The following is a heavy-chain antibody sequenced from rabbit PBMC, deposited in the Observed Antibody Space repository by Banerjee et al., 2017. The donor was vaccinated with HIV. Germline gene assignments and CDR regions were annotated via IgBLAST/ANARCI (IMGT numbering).Heavy chain of an antibody. Sequence: QEQLAESGGDLVKPEGSLTLTCTASAFSFSNKYVMCWVRQAPGKGLEWIACINTSSGNTVYASWAKGRFTISKTSPTTVTLQMTSLTVADTATYLCAGSLVDNANLWGPGTLVTVS. D-gene: IGHD1-1*01. J-gene: IGHJ4*01. CDR1: AFSFSNKYV. V-gene: IGHV1S45*01. CDR2: INTSSGNT. CDR3: AGSLVDNANL.